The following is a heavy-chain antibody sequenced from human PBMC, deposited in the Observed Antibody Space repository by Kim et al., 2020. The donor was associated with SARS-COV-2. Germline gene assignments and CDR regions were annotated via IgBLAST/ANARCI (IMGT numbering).Heavy chain of an antibody. J-gene: IGHJ4*03. D-gene: IGHD3-10*01. Sequence: GGSLRLSCAASGFTFSSYGMHWVRQAQGKVLEWVAVISYDGSNKYYADSVKGRFTISRDNSKNTLYLQMNSLRAEDTAVYYCARDYSYYGSGSYWGYFD. CDR3: ARDYSYYGSGSYWGYFD. CDR1: GFTFSSYG. CDR2: ISYDGSNK. V-gene: IGHV3-33*05.